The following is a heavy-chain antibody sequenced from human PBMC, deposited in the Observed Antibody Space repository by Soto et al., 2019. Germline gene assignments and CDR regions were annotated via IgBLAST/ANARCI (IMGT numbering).Heavy chain of an antibody. D-gene: IGHD4-17*01. CDR3: ARSDYGYRDK. V-gene: IGHV1-8*01. CDR2: MNPNSDTT. J-gene: IGHJ4*02. CDR1: GYTFTNYD. Sequence: QVQLVQSGAEVKKPGASVKVSCKASGYTFTNYDINWVRQASGQGLEWMGWMNPNSDTTGYAQNYQDRVTMTRDTSISTAYMELTSLRAEDTAVYFCARSDYGYRDKWGQGTPVTVSS.